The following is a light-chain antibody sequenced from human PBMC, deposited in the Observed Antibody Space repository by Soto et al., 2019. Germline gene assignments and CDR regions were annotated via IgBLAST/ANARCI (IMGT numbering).Light chain of an antibody. CDR3: QQYQSWPPRT. CDR2: GVY. J-gene: IGKJ1*01. V-gene: IGKV3D-15*01. CDR1: QSVSSN. Sequence: EIVMTQSPTILSVSPGERATLSCRASQSVSSNLAWYQQKPGQAPRLLIYGVYTRAPGIPARFSGSGSGKEFSVXIRSLACEDFAVYYCQQYQSWPPRTFGQGTKVDIK.